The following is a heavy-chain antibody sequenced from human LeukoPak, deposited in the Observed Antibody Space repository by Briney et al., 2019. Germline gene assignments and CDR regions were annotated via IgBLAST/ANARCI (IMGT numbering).Heavy chain of an antibody. D-gene: IGHD6-19*01. CDR2: IMPIFGTA. V-gene: IGHV1-69*06. CDR3: ARAMEGYSSGWYLAFDI. J-gene: IGHJ3*02. CDR1: GGTSSSYA. Sequence: ASVKVSCKASGGTSSSYAISWVRQAPGQGLEWMRGIMPIFGTANYAQKFQGRVTITADKSTSTAYMELSSLRSEDTAVYYCARAMEGYSSGWYLAFDIWGQGTMVTVSS.